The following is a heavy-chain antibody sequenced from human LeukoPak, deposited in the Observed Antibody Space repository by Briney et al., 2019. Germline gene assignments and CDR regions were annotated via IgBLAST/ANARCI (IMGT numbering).Heavy chain of an antibody. V-gene: IGHV1-69*05. CDR1: GGTFSSYA. CDR3: ASGIAVAGRFDY. CDR2: IIPIFGTA. J-gene: IGHJ4*02. D-gene: IGHD6-19*01. Sequence: SVKVSCKASGGTFSSYAISWVRQAPGQGLEWMGGIIPIFGTANYAQKFQGRVTIITDESTSTAYMELSSLRSEDTAVYYCASGIAVAGRFDYWGQGTLVTVSS.